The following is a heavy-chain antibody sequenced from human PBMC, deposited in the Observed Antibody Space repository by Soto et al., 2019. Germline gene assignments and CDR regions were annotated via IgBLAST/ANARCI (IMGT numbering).Heavy chain of an antibody. Sequence: QVQLVESGGGVVQPGRSLRLSCSASGFTFSSYAMHWVRQAPGKGLEWVAIISYDGTNKYYADSVKGRFTISRDNSKNTLYLQMNSLRPEVTAMYYCAILSSGNHHGDYFDYWGQGTLVTVSS. CDR1: GFTFSSYA. CDR2: ISYDGTNK. V-gene: IGHV3-30*03. J-gene: IGHJ4*02. CDR3: AILSSGNHHGDYFDY. D-gene: IGHD1-26*01.